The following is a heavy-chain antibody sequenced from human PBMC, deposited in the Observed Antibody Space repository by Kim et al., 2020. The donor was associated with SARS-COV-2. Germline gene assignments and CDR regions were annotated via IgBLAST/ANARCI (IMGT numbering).Heavy chain of an antibody. CDR3: AREVVVSPDAFDY. CDR2: ISSSGSSK. D-gene: IGHD2-15*01. CDR1: GLTFRSYE. V-gene: IGHV3-48*03. J-gene: IGHJ3*01. Sequence: GGSLRLSCAASGLTFRSYEMNWVRQAPGKGLEWVSVISSSGSSKYYADSVKGRFTISRDNDKDSLYLQMNVQRAEAAAVYYCAREVVVSPDAFDYWGQGTMVTVSS.